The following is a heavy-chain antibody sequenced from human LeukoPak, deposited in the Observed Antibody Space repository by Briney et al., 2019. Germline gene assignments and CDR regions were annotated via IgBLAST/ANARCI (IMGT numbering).Heavy chain of an antibody. Sequence: SETLSLTCTVSGGSISSSSYYWGWIRQPPGKELGWIGTIYYSGTTYYNPSLKSRVTISIDTSKNQFSLKLSSVTAADTAVYYCARDSVGSGSYLGAFDIWGQGTMVTVSS. D-gene: IGHD6-19*01. CDR3: ARDSVGSGSYLGAFDI. V-gene: IGHV4-39*07. CDR1: GGSISSSSYY. J-gene: IGHJ3*02. CDR2: IYYSGTT.